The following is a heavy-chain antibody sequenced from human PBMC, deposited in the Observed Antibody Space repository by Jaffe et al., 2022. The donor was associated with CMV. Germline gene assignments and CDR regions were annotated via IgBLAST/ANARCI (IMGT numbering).Heavy chain of an antibody. J-gene: IGHJ4*02. CDR1: GGSFSGYY. V-gene: IGHV4-34*01. CDR2: INHSGST. D-gene: IGHD3-3*01. CDR3: ARGRHWLLRFLSSPALGHDY. Sequence: QVQLQQWGAGLLKPSETLSLTCAVYGGSFSGYYWSWIRQPPGKGLEWIGEINHSGSTNYNPSLKSRVTISVDTSKNQFSLKLSSVTAADTAVYYCARGRHWLLRFLSSPALGHDYWGQGTLVTVSS.